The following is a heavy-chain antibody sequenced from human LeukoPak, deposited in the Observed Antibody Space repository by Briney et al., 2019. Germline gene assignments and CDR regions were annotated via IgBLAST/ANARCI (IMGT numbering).Heavy chain of an antibody. J-gene: IGHJ6*02. V-gene: IGHV3-48*01. CDR2: ISSSSSTI. Sequence: PGGCLRLSCAASGFTFSSYSVNWVRQAPGKGLEWVSYISSSSSTIYYADSVKGRFTISRDNAKNSLYLQMNSLRAEDTAVYYCARDKRYYYYYGMDVWGQGTTVTVSS. CDR1: GFTFSSYS. CDR3: ARDKRYYYYYGMDV.